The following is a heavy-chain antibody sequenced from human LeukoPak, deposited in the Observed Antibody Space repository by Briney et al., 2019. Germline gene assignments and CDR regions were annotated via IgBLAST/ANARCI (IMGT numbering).Heavy chain of an antibody. CDR1: GGSFSGYY. D-gene: IGHD5-18*01. Sequence: PSETLSLTCAVYGGSFSGYYWSWIRQPPGKGLEWIGEINHSGSTNYNPSLKSRVTISVDTSKNQFSLKLSSVTAADTAVYYCARGTAFDYWGQGTLVTVSS. V-gene: IGHV4-34*01. CDR3: ARGTAFDY. CDR2: INHSGST. J-gene: IGHJ4*02.